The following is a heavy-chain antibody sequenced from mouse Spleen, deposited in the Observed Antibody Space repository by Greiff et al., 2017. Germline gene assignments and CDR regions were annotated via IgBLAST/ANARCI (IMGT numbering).Heavy chain of an antibody. CDR3: ARLGYRDFDY. V-gene: IGHV5-6*01. J-gene: IGHJ2*01. CDR2: ISSGGSYT. Sequence: EVKLVESGGDLVKPGGSLKLSCAASGFTFSSYGMSWVRQTPDKRLEWVATISSGGSYTYYPDSVKGRFTISRDNAKNTLYLQMSSLKSEDTAMYYCARLGYRDFDYWGQGTTLTVSS. CDR1: GFTFSSYG. D-gene: IGHD2-14*01.